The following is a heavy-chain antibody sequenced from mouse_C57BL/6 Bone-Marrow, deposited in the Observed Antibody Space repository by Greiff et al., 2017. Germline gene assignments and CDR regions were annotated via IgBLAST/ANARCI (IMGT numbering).Heavy chain of an antibody. CDR1: GYTFTDYY. V-gene: IGHV1-19*01. J-gene: IGHJ3*01. CDR2: INPYNGGT. CDR3: ARGTGSPFAY. Sequence: VQLQQSGPVLVKPGASVKMSCKASGYTFTDYYMNWVKQSHGKSLEWIGVINPYNGGTSYNQKFKGKATLTVDKSSSTAYMELNSLTSEDSAVYYCARGTGSPFAYWGQGTLVTVSA. D-gene: IGHD4-1*01.